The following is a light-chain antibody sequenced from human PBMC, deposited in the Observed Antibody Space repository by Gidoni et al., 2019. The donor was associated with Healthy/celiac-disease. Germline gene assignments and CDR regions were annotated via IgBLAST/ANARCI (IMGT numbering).Light chain of an antibody. CDR2: EGN. V-gene: IGLV2-23*01. J-gene: IGLJ3*02. CDR3: CSYAGSRPWV. CDR1: SSDVGSYTL. Sequence: QSALTQPASVSGSPGQSITISCTGTSSDVGSYTLVSWYQQHPGKAPKLLVYEGNKRPSGISNRFSGSKSDNTASLTISGLQAEDEADYYCCSYAGSRPWVFGGGTKLTVL.